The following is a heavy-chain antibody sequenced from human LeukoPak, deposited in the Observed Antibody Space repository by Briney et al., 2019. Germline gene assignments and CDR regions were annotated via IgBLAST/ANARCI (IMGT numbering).Heavy chain of an antibody. CDR1: DFSFGGYA. J-gene: IGHJ4*02. V-gene: IGHV3-23*01. CDR3: AKSFRGYTGSYFDY. D-gene: IGHD1-26*01. CDR2: ISGSGSTT. Sequence: GGSLRLSCAASDFSFGGYAMSWVRQAPGKGLEWVSAISGSGSTTYYAASVKGRFSISRDNSGNTLYLQMNSLTAEDTAVYYCAKSFRGYTGSYFDYWGQGTLVTVSS.